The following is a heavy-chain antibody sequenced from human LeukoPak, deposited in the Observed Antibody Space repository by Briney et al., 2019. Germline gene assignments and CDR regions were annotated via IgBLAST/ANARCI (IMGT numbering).Heavy chain of an antibody. CDR1: GFTSSSYA. D-gene: IGHD2-8*01. CDR3: AKEDSIELDFDY. CDR2: ISGSGGST. Sequence: PGGSLRLSCAASGFTSSSYAMSWVRQAPGKGLEWVSAISGSGGSTYYADSVKGPFTISRDNSKNTLYLQMNSLRADDTAVYYCAKEDSIELDFDYWGQGTLVTVSS. J-gene: IGHJ4*02. V-gene: IGHV3-23*01.